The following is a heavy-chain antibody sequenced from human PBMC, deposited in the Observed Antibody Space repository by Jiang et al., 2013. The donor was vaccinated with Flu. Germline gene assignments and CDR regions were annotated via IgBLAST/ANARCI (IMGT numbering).Heavy chain of an antibody. Sequence: SGAEVKKPGASVKVSCKASGYTFTSYGISWVRQAPGQGLEWMGWISAYNGNTNYAQKLQGRVTMTTDTSTSTAYMELRSLRSDDTAVYYCARAYGDYDPLEYYYYYGMDVWAKGPRSPSP. V-gene: IGHV1-18*01. J-gene: IGHJ6*02. D-gene: IGHD4-17*01. CDR1: GYTFTSYG. CDR2: ISAYNGNT. CDR3: ARAYGDYDPLEYYYYYGMDV.